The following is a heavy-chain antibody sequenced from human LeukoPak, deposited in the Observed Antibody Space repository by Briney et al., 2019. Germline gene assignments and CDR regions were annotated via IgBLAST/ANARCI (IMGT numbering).Heavy chain of an antibody. Sequence: GGSLRLSCAASGFTFSSYDMHWVRQATGKGLEWVSAIGTAGDTYYPGSVKGRFTISRENAKNSSYLQMNSLRAGDTAVYYCARAYYDILTSSFDAFDIWGQGTMVTVSS. CDR2: IGTAGDT. J-gene: IGHJ3*02. CDR1: GFTFSSYD. D-gene: IGHD3-9*01. V-gene: IGHV3-13*04. CDR3: ARAYYDILTSSFDAFDI.